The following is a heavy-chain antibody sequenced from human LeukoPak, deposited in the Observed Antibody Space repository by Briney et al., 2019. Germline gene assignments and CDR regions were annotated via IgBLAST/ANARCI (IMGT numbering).Heavy chain of an antibody. J-gene: IGHJ4*02. CDR3: ARPDSSGWYGIDY. CDR1: GYTFTSYY. V-gene: IGHV1-46*01. D-gene: IGHD6-19*01. Sequence: ASVKVSCKASGYTFTSYYMHWVRQAPGQGLEWMGIINLSGGTTYYAQKFQGRVTMTNDMSTSTVYMELSSLRSEDTAVYYCARPDSSGWYGIDYWGQGTLVTVSS. CDR2: INLSGGTT.